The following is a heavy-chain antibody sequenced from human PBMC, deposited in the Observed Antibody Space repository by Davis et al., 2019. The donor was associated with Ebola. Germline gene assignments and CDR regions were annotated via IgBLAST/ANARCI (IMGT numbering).Heavy chain of an antibody. D-gene: IGHD4-17*01. CDR2: INHSGST. Sequence: PSETLSLTCAVYGGSFSGYYWSWIRQPPGKGLEWIGEINHSGSTNYNPSLKSRVTISVDTSKNQFSLKLSSVTAADTAVYYCAKGRLRAFDIWGQGTMVTVSS. V-gene: IGHV4-34*01. CDR3: AKGRLRAFDI. J-gene: IGHJ3*02. CDR1: GGSFSGYY.